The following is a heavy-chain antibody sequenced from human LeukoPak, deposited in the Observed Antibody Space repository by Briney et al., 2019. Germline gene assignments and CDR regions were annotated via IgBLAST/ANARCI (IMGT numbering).Heavy chain of an antibody. CDR2: IFPSGGEI. CDR3: AKDTGIRGEWLLFRLDY. Sequence: GGSLRLSCAASGFTFSTFAMIWVRQPPGKGLEWVSSIFPSGGEIHYADSVRGRFTISRDNSKNTLYLQMNSLRAEDTAVYYCAKDTGIRGEWLLFRLDYWGQGTLVTVSS. CDR1: GFTFSTFA. J-gene: IGHJ4*02. D-gene: IGHD3-3*01. V-gene: IGHV3-23*01.